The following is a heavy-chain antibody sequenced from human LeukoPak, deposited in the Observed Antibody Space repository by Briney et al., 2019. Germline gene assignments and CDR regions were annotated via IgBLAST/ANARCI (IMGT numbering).Heavy chain of an antibody. CDR1: GGSISSRSYY. V-gene: IGHV4-39*01. CDR2: LYYSGST. CDR3: ARLWSTYCSGGSCPHQPNY. Sequence: NPSETLSLTCTVSGGSISSRSYYWGWIRQPPGKGLEWIGSLYYSGSTYYNPSLKSRVTISVDTSKNQFSLKLSSVTAEDTALYYCARLWSTYCSGGSCPHQPNYWGQGTLVTVSS. J-gene: IGHJ4*02. D-gene: IGHD2-15*01.